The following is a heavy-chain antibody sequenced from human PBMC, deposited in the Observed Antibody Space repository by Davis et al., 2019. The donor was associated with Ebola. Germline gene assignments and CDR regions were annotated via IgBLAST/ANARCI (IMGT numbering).Heavy chain of an antibody. V-gene: IGHV5-51*01. CDR1: GYSFTSHW. J-gene: IGHJ4*02. CDR3: ARIDRRTTVTTRY. Sequence: GESLKTPRKGSGYSFTSHWIAWVRPMPGKGLEWMGLIYAGDSDARYSPSFEGQVTISVDRSLSTTYLQWSSLKASDTAMYYCARIDRRTTVTTRYWGQGTLVTVSS. D-gene: IGHD4-17*01. CDR2: IYAGDSDA.